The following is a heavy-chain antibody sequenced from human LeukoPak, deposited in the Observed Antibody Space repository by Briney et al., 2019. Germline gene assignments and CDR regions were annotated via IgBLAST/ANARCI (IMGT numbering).Heavy chain of an antibody. CDR3: ARNVASNYYYFYGMDV. CDR2: TYYRSKWYN. J-gene: IGHJ6*02. CDR1: GDSVSSNSAA. Sequence: SQTLSLTCAISGDSVSSNSAAWNWIRQSPSRGLEWLGRTYYRSKWYNGYAVSVKSRITINPDTSKNQFFLQLNSLTPEDTAVYYCARNVASNYYYFYGMDVWGQGTTVTVSS. D-gene: IGHD2-21*01. V-gene: IGHV6-1*01.